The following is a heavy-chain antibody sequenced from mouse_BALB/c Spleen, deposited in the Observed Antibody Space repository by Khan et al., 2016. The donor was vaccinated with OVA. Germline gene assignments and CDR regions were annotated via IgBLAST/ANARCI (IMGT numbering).Heavy chain of an antibody. V-gene: IGHV5-6*01. CDR2: VSTGGSYT. CDR3: TRLAYYYDCEGFAY. J-gene: IGHJ3*01. Sequence: EVQGVESGGDLVKPGGSLKLSCAASGFTFSTYGMSWVRQAPDKRLEWVATVSTGGSYTYYPDSVKGRFPISRDNAKNTLYLQMSGLRSEDTAMFYGTRLAYYYDCEGFAYWGQGTLVTVSA. D-gene: IGHD1-1*01. CDR1: GFTFSTYG.